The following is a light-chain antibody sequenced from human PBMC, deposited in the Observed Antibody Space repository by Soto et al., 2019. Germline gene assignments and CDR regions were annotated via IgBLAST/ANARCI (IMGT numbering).Light chain of an antibody. CDR2: EGT. V-gene: IGLV2-23*01. CDR1: SSDVGSYKV. J-gene: IGLJ2*01. Sequence: QSALTQPASVSGSPGQSISISCTGTSSDVGSYKVVSWYQQPPGKAPKLMIYEGTKWPSGVSNRFSGSKSGNTASLTISGLQAEDEADYYCCSYAGSSTVVFGGGTQLTVL. CDR3: CSYAGSSTVV.